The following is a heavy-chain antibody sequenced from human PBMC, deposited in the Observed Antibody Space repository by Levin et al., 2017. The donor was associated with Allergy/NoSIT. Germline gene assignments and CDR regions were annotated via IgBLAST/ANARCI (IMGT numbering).Heavy chain of an antibody. CDR2: ISSSVSTI. Sequence: GGSLRLSCAASGFSFSSYSMNWVRQAPGKGLEWISYISSSVSTIYYADSVKGRFTISRDNAKNSLYLQMNSLRAEDSAVYYCARETGTFDIWGQGTMVTVSS. CDR3: ARETGTFDI. CDR1: GFSFSSYS. D-gene: IGHD3-10*01. V-gene: IGHV3-48*01. J-gene: IGHJ3*02.